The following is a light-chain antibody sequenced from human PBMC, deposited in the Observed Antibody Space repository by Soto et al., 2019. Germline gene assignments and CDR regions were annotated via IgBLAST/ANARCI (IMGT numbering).Light chain of an antibody. J-gene: IGKJ1*01. V-gene: IGKV3-20*01. CDR2: GAS. CDR3: QQYGSTPRT. CDR1: QSVSSN. Sequence: EIVMTQSPATLSVSPGERATLSCRASQSVSSNLAWYQQKPGQAPRLLIYGASSRATGIPDRFSGSGSGTDFTLTISRLEPEDFAVYYCQQYGSTPRTFGQGTKGDNK.